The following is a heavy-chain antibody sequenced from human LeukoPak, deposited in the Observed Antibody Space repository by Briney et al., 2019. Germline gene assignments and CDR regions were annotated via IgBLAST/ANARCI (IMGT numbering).Heavy chain of an antibody. V-gene: IGHV4-31*03. CDR1: GGSISSGGYY. CDR2: INHSGST. CDR3: AKYNWNDSAFDI. J-gene: IGHJ3*02. Sequence: SETLSLTCTVSGGSISSGGYYWSWIRQHPGKGLEWIGEINHSGSTNYNPSLKSRVTISVDTSKNQFSLKLSSVTAADTAVYYCAKYNWNDSAFDIWGQGTMVTVSS. D-gene: IGHD1-1*01.